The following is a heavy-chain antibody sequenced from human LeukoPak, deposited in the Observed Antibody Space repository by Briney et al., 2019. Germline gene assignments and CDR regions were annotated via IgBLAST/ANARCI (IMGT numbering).Heavy chain of an antibody. V-gene: IGHV4-59*08. D-gene: IGHD2/OR15-2a*01. Sequence: ASETLSLTCTVSGGSISSYYWSWIRQPPGKGLEWIAYISDIGSINYNPSLKSRVTVSLDTSKNQFSLKLSSVTAADTAVYYCAGHHPRNTVDFWGQGTLVTVSS. J-gene: IGHJ4*02. CDR3: AGHHPRNTVDF. CDR1: GGSISSYY. CDR2: ISDIGSI.